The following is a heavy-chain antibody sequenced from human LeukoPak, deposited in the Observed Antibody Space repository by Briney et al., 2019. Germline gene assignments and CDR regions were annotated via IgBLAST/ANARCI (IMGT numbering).Heavy chain of an antibody. CDR1: GFSLSNSA. Sequence: GGSLRLSCAASGFSLSNSAMSWVRQAPGKGLEWLSLIVASSGSTFYADSVKGRFTISRDNSKNTLYLQMNSLRAEDTAVYYCAGGRGRDGYNYDFDYWGQGTLVTVSS. J-gene: IGHJ4*02. CDR3: AGGRGRDGYNYDFDY. D-gene: IGHD5-24*01. CDR2: IVASSGST. V-gene: IGHV3-23*01.